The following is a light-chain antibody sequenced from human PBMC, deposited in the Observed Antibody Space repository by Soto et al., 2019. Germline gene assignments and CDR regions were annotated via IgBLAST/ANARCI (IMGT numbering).Light chain of an antibody. CDR2: DVS. CDR3: SSYTSSSHNYV. J-gene: IGLJ1*01. Sequence: QSALTQPASVSGSPGQSITISCTGTSSDVGGYNYVSWYQQHPGKAPKLMIYDVSNRPSEVSNRFSGSKSGNTASLTISGLQAEDEADYYCSSYTSSSHNYVFGTGTKVTVL. CDR1: SSDVGGYNY. V-gene: IGLV2-14*01.